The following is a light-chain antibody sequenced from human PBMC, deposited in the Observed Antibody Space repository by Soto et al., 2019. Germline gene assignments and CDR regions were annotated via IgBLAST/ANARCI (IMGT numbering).Light chain of an antibody. CDR1: QSVSSY. V-gene: IGKV3-11*01. CDR2: DAS. J-gene: IGKJ4*01. CDR3: QLRSNWPQVT. Sequence: EIVLTQSPATLSLSPGERATLSCRASQSVSSYIARYQQKPGQAPRLLIYDASNRATAIPARFSGSGSWTDFTLSITSQEPEDLAVYYCQLRSNWPQVTFGVGAKVEIK.